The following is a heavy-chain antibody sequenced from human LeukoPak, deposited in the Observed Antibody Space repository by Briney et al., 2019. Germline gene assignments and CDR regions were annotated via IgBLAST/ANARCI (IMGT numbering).Heavy chain of an antibody. CDR2: MNPNSGNT. CDR3: GRGSKRGGLDY. Sequence: APVKVSCKASGYTFTNYDINWVRQATGQGLEWMGWMNPNSGNTGYAQKFQGRGTMTRNTSISTAYMELSSLRSEDTAVYYCGRGSKRGGLDYWGQGTLVTVSS. J-gene: IGHJ4*02. D-gene: IGHD3-16*01. V-gene: IGHV1-8*02. CDR1: GYTFTNYD.